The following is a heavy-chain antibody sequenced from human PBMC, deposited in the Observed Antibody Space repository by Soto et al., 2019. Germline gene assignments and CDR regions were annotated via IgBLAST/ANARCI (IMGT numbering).Heavy chain of an antibody. D-gene: IGHD3-10*01. Sequence: ASVKVSCKASGGTFSSYTISWVRQAPGQGLEWMGWISAYNGNTNYVQKLQGRVTMTTDTSTSTAYMELRSLRSDDTAVYYCASNYLYYYGSGNTNYYGMDVWGQGTTVTVSS. V-gene: IGHV1-18*01. J-gene: IGHJ6*02. CDR3: ASNYLYYYGSGNTNYYGMDV. CDR2: ISAYNGNT. CDR1: GGTFSSYT.